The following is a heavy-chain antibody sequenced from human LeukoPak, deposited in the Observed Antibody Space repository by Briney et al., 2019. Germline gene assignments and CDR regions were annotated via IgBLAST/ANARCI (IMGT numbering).Heavy chain of an antibody. J-gene: IGHJ4*02. V-gene: IGHV1-69*04. CDR1: GGTFSSYA. CDR2: IIPPLDIS. CDR3: ALQPHYYDSNGFLPLGY. Sequence: SVKVSCKASGGTFSSYAINWVRQAPGHGLEWMGKIIPPLDISNYAQKFQGRVTITADKSTRTAYMELNSLRSEDTAVYFCALQPHYYDSNGFLPLGYWGQGTLVTVSS. D-gene: IGHD3-22*01.